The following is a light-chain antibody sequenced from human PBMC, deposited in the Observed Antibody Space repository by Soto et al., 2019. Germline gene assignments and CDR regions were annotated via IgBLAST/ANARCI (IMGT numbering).Light chain of an antibody. CDR1: NSNIGSNS. J-gene: IGLJ1*01. V-gene: IGLV1-44*01. Sequence: QSVLTQPPSASGTPGQRGTLSCSGGNSNIGSNSVIWYQKLPGTAPKLLIYSLNQRPSGVPDRFSGSKSGTSASLAISGLQSEDEADYYCSTWDDSLDAYVFGTGTKVTVL. CDR3: STWDDSLDAYV. CDR2: SLN.